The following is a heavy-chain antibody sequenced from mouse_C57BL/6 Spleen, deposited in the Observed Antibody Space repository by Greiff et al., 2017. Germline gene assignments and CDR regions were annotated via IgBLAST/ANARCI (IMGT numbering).Heavy chain of an antibody. CDR2: IDPSDSYT. J-gene: IGHJ3*01. V-gene: IGHV1-59*01. CDR3: ARGGPLAWFAY. Sequence: VQLQQPGAELVRPGTSVKLSCKASGYTFTSYWMHWVKQRPGQGLEWIGVIDPSDSYTNYNQKFKGKATLTVDTSSSTAYMQLSSLTSEDSAVYYCARGGPLAWFAYWGQGTLVTVSA. CDR1: GYTFTSYW.